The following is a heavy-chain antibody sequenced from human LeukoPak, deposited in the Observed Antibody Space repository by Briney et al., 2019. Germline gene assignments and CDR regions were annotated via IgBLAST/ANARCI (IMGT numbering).Heavy chain of an antibody. V-gene: IGHV4-38-2*02. J-gene: IGHJ4*02. D-gene: IGHD3-10*01. Sequence: SETLSLTCTVPGYSISSGYYWGWIRQPPGKGLEWIGSIYHSGSTYYNPSLKSRVTISVDTSKNQFSLKLSSVTAADTAVYYCARDITMVRGVVLWGQGTLVTVSS. CDR2: IYHSGST. CDR3: ARDITMVRGVVL. CDR1: GYSISSGYY.